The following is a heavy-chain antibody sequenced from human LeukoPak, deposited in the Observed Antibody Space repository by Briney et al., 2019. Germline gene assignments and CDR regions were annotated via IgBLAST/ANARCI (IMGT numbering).Heavy chain of an antibody. Sequence: SETLSLTCTVSGGSISSYDWSWIRQPPGKGLEWIGYIYYSGSTNYNPSLKSRVTISVDTSKNQFSLKLSFVTAADTALYYCARGLSTVTTIDYWGQGTLVTVSS. CDR2: IYYSGST. D-gene: IGHD4-17*01. CDR1: GGSISSYD. V-gene: IGHV4-59*01. J-gene: IGHJ4*02. CDR3: ARGLSTVTTIDY.